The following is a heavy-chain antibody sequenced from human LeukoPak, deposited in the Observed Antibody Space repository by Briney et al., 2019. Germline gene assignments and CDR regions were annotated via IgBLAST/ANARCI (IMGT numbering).Heavy chain of an antibody. V-gene: IGHV3-30*18. CDR3: AKEQRSQLRSHHDAFDI. CDR2: ITYDGSNK. Sequence: PGGSLRLSCAASGFTFSSYGMHWVRQAPGKGLEWVAVITYDGSNKYYADSVKGRFTISKDNSKNTLYLQMNSLRAEDTAVYYCAKEQRSQLRSHHDAFDIWGQGTMVTVSS. CDR1: GFTFSSYG. J-gene: IGHJ3*02. D-gene: IGHD5-18*01.